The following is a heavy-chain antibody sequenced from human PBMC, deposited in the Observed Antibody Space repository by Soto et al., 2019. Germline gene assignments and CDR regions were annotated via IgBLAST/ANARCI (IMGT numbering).Heavy chain of an antibody. Sequence: GGSLRLSCAASGFTFSSYSMNWVRQAPGNGLEWVSSISSSSSYIYYADSVKGRFTISRDNAKNSLYLQMNSLRAEDTAVYYCARDLVWFGELLNTFDAFDIWGQGTMVTVSS. CDR3: ARDLVWFGELLNTFDAFDI. CDR2: ISSSSSYI. D-gene: IGHD3-10*01. J-gene: IGHJ3*02. V-gene: IGHV3-21*01. CDR1: GFTFSSYS.